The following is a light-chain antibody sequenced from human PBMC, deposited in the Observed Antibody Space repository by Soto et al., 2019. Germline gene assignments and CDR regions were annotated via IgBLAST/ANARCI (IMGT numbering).Light chain of an antibody. V-gene: IGLV4-69*01. CDR2: VNSDGSH. Sequence: QLVLTQSPSASASLGASVKLTCTLSSWHSTYAIAWHQQQPEKGPRYLMKVNSDGSHSKGDGIPDRFSGSSSGAERHLTISSLQSEDEADYYCQTWGTAIHDVVFGGGTKLTVL. CDR3: QTWGTAIHDVV. CDR1: SWHSTYA. J-gene: IGLJ2*01.